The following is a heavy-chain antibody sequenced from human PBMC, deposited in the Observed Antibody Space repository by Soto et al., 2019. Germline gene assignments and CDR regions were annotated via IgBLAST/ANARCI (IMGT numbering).Heavy chain of an antibody. CDR2: TYYRSKWYN. CDR1: GDSVSSNSAA. V-gene: IGHV6-1*01. J-gene: IGHJ3*02. Sequence: SQTLSLTCAISGDSVSSNSAAWNWIRQSPSRGLEWLGRTYYRSKWYNDYAVSVKSRITINPDTSKNQFSLQLNSVTLEDTAVYYCARAAGYSSSWYWAFDIWGQGTMVTVSS. CDR3: ARAAGYSSSWYWAFDI. D-gene: IGHD6-13*01.